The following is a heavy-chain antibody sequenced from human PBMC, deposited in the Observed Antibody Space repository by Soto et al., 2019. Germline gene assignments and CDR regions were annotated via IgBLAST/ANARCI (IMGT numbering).Heavy chain of an antibody. CDR2: ISAYNGNT. CDR1: GYTFTSYG. CDR3: ARVLEGSSAFRALGGNWFDP. J-gene: IGHJ5*02. D-gene: IGHD6-25*01. Sequence: QVQLVQSGAEVKKPGASVKVSCKASGYTFTSYGISWVRQATGQGLEWLGWISAYNGNTNYAQKLQGRVTMTTDTSKSTAYMVLGSLRDDDTTVYYGARVLEGSSAFRALGGNWFDPWVQGTMVTVSS. V-gene: IGHV1-18*04.